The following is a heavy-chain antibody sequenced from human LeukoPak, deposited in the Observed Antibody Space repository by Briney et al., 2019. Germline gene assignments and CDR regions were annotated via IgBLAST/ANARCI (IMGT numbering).Heavy chain of an antibody. CDR3: ARDPLGYCSSTSCSPFDY. CDR1: GYTFTSYG. D-gene: IGHD2-2*01. V-gene: IGHV1-18*01. J-gene: IGHJ4*02. Sequence: ASVKVSCKAPGYTFTSYGISWVRQATGQGLEWMGWISAYNGNTNYAQKLQGRVTMTTDTSTSTAYMELRSLRSDDTAVYYCARDPLGYCSSTSCSPFDYWGQGTLVTVSS. CDR2: ISAYNGNT.